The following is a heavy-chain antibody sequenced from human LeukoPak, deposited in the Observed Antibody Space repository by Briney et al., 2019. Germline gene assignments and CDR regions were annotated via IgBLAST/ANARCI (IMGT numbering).Heavy chain of an antibody. CDR2: MSGIGGST. D-gene: IGHD2-2*01. Sequence: GGSLRLSCAASGFTFSSYAMSWVRQAPGKGREWVSAMSGIGGSTYYAASVKGRFTISRDNSKNTLYLQMNTLRAEDTAVYYCAKVFNALYWGQGTLVTVSS. CDR1: GFTFSSYA. V-gene: IGHV3-23*01. J-gene: IGHJ4*02. CDR3: AKVFNALY.